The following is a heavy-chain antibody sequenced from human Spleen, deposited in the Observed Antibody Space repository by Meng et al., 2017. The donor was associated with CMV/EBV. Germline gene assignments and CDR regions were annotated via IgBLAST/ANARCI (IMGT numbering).Heavy chain of an antibody. CDR3: VRVTDATWGPDSFDI. Sequence: SETLSLTCTVSGGSISSSNWWSWVRQPPGKGLEWIGEIYHSGSTFYNPSLKGRVTILLDMSKNHFSLNLISVTAADTAIYYCVRVTDATWGPDSFDIWGQGTLVTVSS. J-gene: IGHJ3*02. V-gene: IGHV4-4*02. CDR1: GGSISSSNW. CDR2: IYHSGST. D-gene: IGHD7-27*01.